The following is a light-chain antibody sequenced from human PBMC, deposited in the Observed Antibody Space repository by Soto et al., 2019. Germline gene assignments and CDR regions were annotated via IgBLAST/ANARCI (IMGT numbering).Light chain of an antibody. CDR2: GAT. CDR1: QSVGAAY. V-gene: IGKV3-20*01. Sequence: EVVLTQSPGPLSFPPGETATHSCTASQSVGAAYLAWYQHKPGWAPRLLIYGATNRASGVADWLSGSASGEDFRLNISRLEAEVFARYYCQQYGISRFTFGRGTRVDIK. J-gene: IGKJ3*01. CDR3: QQYGISRFT.